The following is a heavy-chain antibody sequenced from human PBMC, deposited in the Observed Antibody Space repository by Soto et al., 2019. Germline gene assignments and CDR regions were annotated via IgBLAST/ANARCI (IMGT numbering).Heavy chain of an antibody. CDR1: GFTFSSYG. CDR2: ISGSGGST. V-gene: IGHV3-23*01. CDR3: AKGSGSSWYSS. D-gene: IGHD6-13*01. J-gene: IGHJ4*02. Sequence: EVQLLESGGGLVQPGGSLRLSCAASGFTFSSYGMSWVRRAPGKGLEWVSAISGSGGSTYYADSVKGRFTFSRDNSKITLYLQMNSLRAVDTAVYYCAKGSGSSWYSSWGQGTLVTVSS.